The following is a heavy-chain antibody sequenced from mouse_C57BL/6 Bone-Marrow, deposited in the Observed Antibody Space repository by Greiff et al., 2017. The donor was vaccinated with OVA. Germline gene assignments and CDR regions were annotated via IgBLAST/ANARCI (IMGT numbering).Heavy chain of an antibody. CDR1: GYTFTGYW. J-gene: IGHJ2*01. CDR3: ASPSSVYCSSYYFDY. D-gene: IGHD1-1*01. CDR2: ILPGSGST. V-gene: IGHV1-9*01. Sequence: QVQLQQSGAELMKPGASVKLSCKDTGYTFTGYWIEWVKQRTGHGLEWIGEILPGSGSTNYNEKFKGKATFTADTSSNTAYMQISSLTTEDSSIYYFASPSSVYCSSYYFDYWGQGTTLTVSS.